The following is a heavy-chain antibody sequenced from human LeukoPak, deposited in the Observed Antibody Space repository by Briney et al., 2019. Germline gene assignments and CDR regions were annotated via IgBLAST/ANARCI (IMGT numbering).Heavy chain of an antibody. Sequence: GGSLRLSCAASGFTFSSYEMNWVRQAPGKGLEWVSYISSSGSTIYYADSVKGRFTISRDNAENSLYLQMNSLRAEDTAVYYCARGLLAAAGIDYWGQGALVTVSS. CDR3: ARGLLAAAGIDY. CDR2: ISSSGSTI. D-gene: IGHD6-13*01. J-gene: IGHJ4*02. V-gene: IGHV3-48*03. CDR1: GFTFSSYE.